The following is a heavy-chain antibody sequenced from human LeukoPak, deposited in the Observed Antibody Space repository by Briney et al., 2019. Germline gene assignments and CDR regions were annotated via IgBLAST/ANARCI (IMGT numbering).Heavy chain of an antibody. CDR3: AKRSSAMCFDY. D-gene: IGHD6-6*01. CDR1: GFTFSTYA. J-gene: IGHJ4*02. Sequence: GGSLRLSCAASGFTFSTYAMNWVRQAPGKGLECVSTISDSGYTTYYADSVKGRFTISRDNSKNTLYLQINGLRAEDTAVYYCAKRSSAMCFDYWGQGTLVTVSS. V-gene: IGHV3-23*01. CDR2: ISDSGYTT.